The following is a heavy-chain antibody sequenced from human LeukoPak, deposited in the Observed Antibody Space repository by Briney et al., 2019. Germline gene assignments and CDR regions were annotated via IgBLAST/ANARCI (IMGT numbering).Heavy chain of an antibody. CDR3: AREGSSGYYYDDAFDI. V-gene: IGHV4-61*02. Sequence: SETLSLTCTVSGGSISSGSYYWSWIRQPAGKGLEWIGRIYTSGSTNYNPSLKSRVTISVDTSKNQFSPKLSSVTAADTAVYYCAREGSSGYYYDDAFDIWGQGTMVTVSS. CDR2: IYTSGST. D-gene: IGHD3-22*01. CDR1: GGSISSGSYY. J-gene: IGHJ3*02.